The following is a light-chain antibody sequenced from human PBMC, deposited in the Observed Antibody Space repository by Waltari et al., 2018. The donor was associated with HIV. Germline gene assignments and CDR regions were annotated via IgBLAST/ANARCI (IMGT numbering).Light chain of an antibody. CDR2: GAS. CDR3: QQYNSWPLT. CDR1: QSIGTA. V-gene: IGKV3-15*01. J-gene: IGKJ4*01. Sequence: EVVMTQSPVTLSVSPGERVTLPCRASQSIGTALAWYQQKPGQAPRLLIYGASTRATGIPASFSGSGSGADFTLTISSLQSEDFAVYYCQQYNSWPLTFGGGTRVELK.